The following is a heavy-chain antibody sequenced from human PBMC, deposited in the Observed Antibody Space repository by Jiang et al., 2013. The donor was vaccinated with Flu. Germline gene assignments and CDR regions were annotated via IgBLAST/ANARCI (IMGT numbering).Heavy chain of an antibody. CDR3: ARDLIVVVTATIYYYYGMDV. Sequence: QLLESGGGLVQPGGSLRLSCAASGFTFSSYWMSWVRQAPGKGLEWVANIKQDGSEKYYVDSVKGRFTISRDNAKNSLYLQMNSLRAEDTAVYYCARDLIVVVTATIYYYYGMDVWGQGTTVTVSS. J-gene: IGHJ6*02. CDR2: IKQDGSEK. CDR1: GFTFSSYW. V-gene: IGHV3-7*01. D-gene: IGHD2-21*02.